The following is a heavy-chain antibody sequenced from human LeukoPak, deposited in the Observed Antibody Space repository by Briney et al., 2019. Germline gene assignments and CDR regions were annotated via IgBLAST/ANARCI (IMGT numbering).Heavy chain of an antibody. D-gene: IGHD2-15*01. V-gene: IGHV4-31*03. Sequence: SQTLSLTCTVSGGSISSGGYYWSWIRQHPGKGLEWIGYIYYSGSTYYNPSLRSRVTISVDTSKNQFSLKLSSVTAADTAVYYCAALGYCSGGSCSPDAFDIWGQGTMVTVSS. CDR3: AALGYCSGGSCSPDAFDI. CDR2: IYYSGST. J-gene: IGHJ3*02. CDR1: GGSISSGGYY.